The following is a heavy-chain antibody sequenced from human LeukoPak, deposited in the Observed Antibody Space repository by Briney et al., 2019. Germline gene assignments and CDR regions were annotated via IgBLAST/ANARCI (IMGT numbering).Heavy chain of an antibody. CDR2: ISAYNGNT. V-gene: IGHV1-18*01. CDR3: ARDCSSTSCYSYYYYGMDV. Sequence: ASVKVSCKASGYTFTSYGISWVRQAPGQGLEWMGWISAYNGNTNYAQKLQGRVTMTTDTSTSTAYMELRSLRSDDTAVYYCARDCSSTSCYSYYYYGMDVWGQGTTVTVSS. D-gene: IGHD2-2*01. CDR1: GYTFTSYG. J-gene: IGHJ6*02.